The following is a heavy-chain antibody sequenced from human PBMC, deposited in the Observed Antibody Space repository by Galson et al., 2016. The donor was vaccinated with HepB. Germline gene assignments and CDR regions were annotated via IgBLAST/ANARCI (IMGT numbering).Heavy chain of an antibody. CDR1: GINFSRLV. Sequence: SLRLSCATSGINFSRLVMHWVRQAPGKGLEWVAVIGHDGSGKIYSDSVRGRFTISKDDSRNTLYLQMDSLASEDTAVYYCATAVHTSGRSDTFEFWGQGTLVTGSS. CDR3: ATAVHTSGRSDTFEF. CDR2: IGHDGSGK. J-gene: IGHJ3*01. D-gene: IGHD6-19*01. V-gene: IGHV3-30-3*02.